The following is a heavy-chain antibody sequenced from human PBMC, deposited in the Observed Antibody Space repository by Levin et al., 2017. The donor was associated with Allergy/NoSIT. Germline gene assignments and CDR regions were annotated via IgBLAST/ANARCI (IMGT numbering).Heavy chain of an antibody. J-gene: IGHJ6*03. Sequence: GGSLRLSCAASGFTFSSYAMHWVRQAPGKGLEYVSAISSNGGSTYYANSVKGRFTISRDNSKNTLYLQMGSLRAEDMAVYYCARDSCYDILTGHYCPPYYYYMDVWGKGTTVTVSS. D-gene: IGHD3-9*01. V-gene: IGHV3-64*01. CDR3: ARDSCYDILTGHYCPPYYYYMDV. CDR1: GFTFSSYA. CDR2: ISSNGGST.